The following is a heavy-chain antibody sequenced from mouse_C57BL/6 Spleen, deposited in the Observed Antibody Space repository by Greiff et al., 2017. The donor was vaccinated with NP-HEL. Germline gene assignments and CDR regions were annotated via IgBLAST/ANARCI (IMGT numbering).Heavy chain of an antibody. V-gene: IGHV1-69*01. CDR1: GYTFTSYW. J-gene: IGHJ3*01. D-gene: IGHD2-3*01. CDR2: IDPSDSYT. Sequence: QVQLQQPGAELVMPGASVKLSCKASGYTFTSYWMHWVKQRPGQGLEWIGEIDPSDSYTNYNQKFKGKSTLTVDKSSSTAYMQLSSLTSEDSAVYYCARRDGYYIPLFAYWGQGTLVTVSA. CDR3: ARRDGYYIPLFAY.